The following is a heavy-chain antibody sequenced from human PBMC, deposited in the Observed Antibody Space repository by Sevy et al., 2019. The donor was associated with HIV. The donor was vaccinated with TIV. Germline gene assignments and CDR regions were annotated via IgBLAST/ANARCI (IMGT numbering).Heavy chain of an antibody. Sequence: GGSLRLSCVASGFTFSDYWMSWVRQAPGKGLEWVANIKQDGSQKYYIDSVKGRFTIFRDNAKNSVYLQMNSLRDDDEAVYYCARKVGDPWGQGTLVTVSS. D-gene: IGHD1-26*01. V-gene: IGHV3-7*02. CDR1: GFTFSDYW. J-gene: IGHJ5*02. CDR3: ARKVGDP. CDR2: IKQDGSQK.